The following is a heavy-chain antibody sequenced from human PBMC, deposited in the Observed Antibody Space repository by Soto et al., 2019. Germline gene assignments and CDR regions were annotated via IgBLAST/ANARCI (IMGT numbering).Heavy chain of an antibody. CDR1: GGSFSGYY. Sequence: SETLSLTCAVSGGSFSGYYWSWIRPSPGKGLEWTGEISGSGATNYNPALRSRVSLSLDTSKNQFSLKLNSVTAADTAVYYCARISSASSGWLPDYWGQGTLVTVSS. V-gene: IGHV4-34*01. J-gene: IGHJ4*02. CDR3: ARISSASSGWLPDY. CDR2: ISGSGAT. D-gene: IGHD6-19*01.